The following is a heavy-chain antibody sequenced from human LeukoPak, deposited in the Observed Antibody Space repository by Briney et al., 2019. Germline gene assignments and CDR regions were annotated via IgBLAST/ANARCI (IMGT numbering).Heavy chain of an antibody. CDR1: GYSFIGYY. Sequence: ASVKVSCKASGYSFIGYYLQWVRQAPGQGLEWMGWINPNSGASNHVQNFQGRVTMTRDRSISTAYMDLSSLRSDDTAVYYCARGLIVAATTGAFDMWGQGTMVTVSS. J-gene: IGHJ3*02. D-gene: IGHD1-26*01. V-gene: IGHV1-2*02. CDR3: ARGLIVAATTGAFDM. CDR2: INPNSGAS.